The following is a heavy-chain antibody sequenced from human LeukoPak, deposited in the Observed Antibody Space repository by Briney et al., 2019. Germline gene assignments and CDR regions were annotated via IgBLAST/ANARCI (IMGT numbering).Heavy chain of an antibody. J-gene: IGHJ3*02. Sequence: ASVKVSCKVSGYTLTELSMHWVRQAPGKGLEWMGGFDPEDGETIYAQKFQGRVTMTEDTSTDTAYMELSSLRSEDTAVYYCATVTGVTPSDAFDIWGQGTMVTVSS. V-gene: IGHV1-24*01. CDR1: GYTLTELS. D-gene: IGHD4-23*01. CDR3: ATVTGVTPSDAFDI. CDR2: FDPEDGET.